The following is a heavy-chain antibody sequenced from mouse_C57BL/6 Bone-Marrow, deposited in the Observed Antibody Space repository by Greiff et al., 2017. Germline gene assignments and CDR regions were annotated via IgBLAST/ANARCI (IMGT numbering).Heavy chain of an antibody. CDR1: GFNIKDDY. D-gene: IGHD1-1*01. CDR2: IDPENGDT. J-gene: IGHJ2*01. V-gene: IGHV14-4*01. CDR3: TTCYYGCSYSY. Sequence: VQLQQSGAELVRPGASVKLSCTASGFNIKDDYMHWVKQRPEQGLEWIGWIDPENGDTEYASKFQGKATITADTSSNTAYLQLSSLTSEDTSVYYCTTCYYGCSYSYWGQGTTLTVSS.